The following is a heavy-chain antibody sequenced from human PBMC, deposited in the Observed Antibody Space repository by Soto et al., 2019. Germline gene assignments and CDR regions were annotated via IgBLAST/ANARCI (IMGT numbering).Heavy chain of an antibody. J-gene: IGHJ4*02. CDR2: IWYDGSNK. V-gene: IGHV3-33*01. Sequence: GGSLRLSCAASGFTFSSYGMHWVRQAPGKGLEWVAVIWYDGSNKYYADSVKGRFTISRDNSKNTLYLQMNSLRAEDTTVYYCARDCSSSWYGIFDYWGQGTLVTVSS. D-gene: IGHD6-13*01. CDR1: GFTFSSYG. CDR3: ARDCSSSWYGIFDY.